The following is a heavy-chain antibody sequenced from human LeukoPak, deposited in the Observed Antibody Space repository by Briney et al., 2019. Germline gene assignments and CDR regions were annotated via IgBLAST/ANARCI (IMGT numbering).Heavy chain of an antibody. V-gene: IGHV3-23*01. Sequence: GGSLRLSCAAPGFTFYNYALSWVRQAPGKGLEWVSAIDETGAGTSYADSVKGRFTISRDNSKNTLSLQMSSLRADDTAVYYCAKEQQRHFDFDYWGQGTLVTVSS. J-gene: IGHJ4*02. D-gene: IGHD1-1*01. CDR1: GFTFYNYA. CDR2: IDETGAGT. CDR3: AKEQQRHFDFDY.